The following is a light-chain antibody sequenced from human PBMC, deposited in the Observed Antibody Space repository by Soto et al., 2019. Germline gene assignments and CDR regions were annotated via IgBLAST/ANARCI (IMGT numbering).Light chain of an antibody. CDR1: QDIRSW. V-gene: IGKV1-12*01. CDR2: AAT. J-gene: IGKJ4*01. CDR3: QQANSFPLT. Sequence: DIQMTQSPSYVSASVGDRVSITCRASQDIRSWLAWYQQRPGKAPKLLIYAATILQSGVPSRLSGSGSGTTFTLTINNLQPEDFASYFCQQANSFPLTFGGGTKVDIK.